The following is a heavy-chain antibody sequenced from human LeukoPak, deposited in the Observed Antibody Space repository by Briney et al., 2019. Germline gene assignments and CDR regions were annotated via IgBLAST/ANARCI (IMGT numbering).Heavy chain of an antibody. CDR3: ARGRGYYHYYYMDV. V-gene: IGHV4-34*01. CDR2: INHRGRT. J-gene: IGHJ6*03. CDR1: GGSFSGYY. Sequence: SEPLSLTCAVYGGSFSGYYWSWIRQPPGKGLEWIGEINHRGRTNYNPSLKSRVTISVDTSKNQFSLKLSSVTAADTAVYYCARGRGYYHYYYMDVWGKGTTVTVSS. D-gene: IGHD3-3*01.